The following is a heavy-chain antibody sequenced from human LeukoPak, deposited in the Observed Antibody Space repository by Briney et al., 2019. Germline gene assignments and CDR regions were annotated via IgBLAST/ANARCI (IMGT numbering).Heavy chain of an antibody. J-gene: IGHJ4*02. CDR3: AKDTSYGSGWYHVDY. CDR2: ISGSGGST. Sequence: GGSLRLSCAASGFTFSSYAMSWVRQAPGKGLEWVSAISGSGGSTYYADSVKGRFTISRDNAKNSLYLQMNSLRAEDTALYYCAKDTSYGSGWYHVDYWGQGTLVTVSS. D-gene: IGHD6-19*01. V-gene: IGHV3-23*01. CDR1: GFTFSSYA.